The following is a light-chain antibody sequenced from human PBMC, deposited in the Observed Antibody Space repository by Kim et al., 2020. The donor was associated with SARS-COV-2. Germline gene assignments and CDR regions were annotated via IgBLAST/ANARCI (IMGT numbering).Light chain of an antibody. V-gene: IGKV3-20*01. Sequence: SPWERATLSCRASQSVSSTYLVWYQQKPGQAPRLVMYGASNRATGIPDRFSGSGSGTDFTLTISRLEPEDFAVYYCHQYGSSPRTFGQGTKVDIK. CDR3: HQYGSSPRT. J-gene: IGKJ1*01. CDR1: QSVSSTY. CDR2: GAS.